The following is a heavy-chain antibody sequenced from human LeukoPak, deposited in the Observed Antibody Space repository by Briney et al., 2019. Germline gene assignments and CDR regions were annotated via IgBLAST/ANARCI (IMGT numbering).Heavy chain of an antibody. CDR2: FDPEDGET. CDR3: ATRGLRVFGVGNYYYYYYYMDV. Sequence: ASVKVSCKVSGYTLTELSMHWVRQAPGKGLEWMGGFDPEDGETIYAQKFQGRVTMTEDTSTDTAYMELSSPRSEDTAVYYCATRGLRVFGVGNYYYYYYYMDVWGKGTTVTVSS. CDR1: GYTLTELS. D-gene: IGHD3-3*01. J-gene: IGHJ6*03. V-gene: IGHV1-24*01.